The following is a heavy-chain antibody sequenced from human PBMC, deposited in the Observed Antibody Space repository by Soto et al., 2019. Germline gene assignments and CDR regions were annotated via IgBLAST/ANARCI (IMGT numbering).Heavy chain of an antibody. CDR3: ARATTVTTFDY. J-gene: IGHJ4*02. CDR2: INPNSGGT. Sequence: ASVKVSCKASGYTFTGYYMHWARQAPGQGLEWTGWINPNSGGTNYAQKFQGWVTMTRDTSISTAYMELSRLRSDDTAVYYCARATTVTTFDYWGPGTLVTVSS. D-gene: IGHD4-17*01. CDR1: GYTFTGYY. V-gene: IGHV1-2*04.